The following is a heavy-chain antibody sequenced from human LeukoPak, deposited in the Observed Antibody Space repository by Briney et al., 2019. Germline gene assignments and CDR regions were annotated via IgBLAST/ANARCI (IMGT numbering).Heavy chain of an antibody. V-gene: IGHV4-39*01. D-gene: IGHD3-22*01. J-gene: IGHJ4*02. CDR1: GGSISSGPYY. CDR2: MYYSGDT. Sequence: PSETLSPTCAVSGGSISSGPYYWGWIRQPPGKGLEWIGSMYYSGDTYYKPSLQSRVTISGDPSKSQFSLKLSSVTAADTAVYYCARLRATLTVVVTLFDSWGQGTLVTVSS. CDR3: ARLRATLTVVVTLFDS.